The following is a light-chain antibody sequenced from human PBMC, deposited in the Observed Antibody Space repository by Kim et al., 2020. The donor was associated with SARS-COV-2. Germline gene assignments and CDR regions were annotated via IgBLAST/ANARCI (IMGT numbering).Light chain of an antibody. V-gene: IGLV1-47*01. CDR1: NSDIGTNY. J-gene: IGLJ2*01. CDR3: VASDDRLSGVL. Sequence: TSLSESNSDIGTNYVYWYRQQPGAAPQLLIYRNTQRPSGLPHRFSGSKSGTSPSLTISERRSAVEADCYSVASDDRLSGVLFRGGTQLTVL. CDR2: RNT.